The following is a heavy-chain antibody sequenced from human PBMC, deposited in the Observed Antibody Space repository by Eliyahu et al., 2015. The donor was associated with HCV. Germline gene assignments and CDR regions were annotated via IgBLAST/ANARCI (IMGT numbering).Heavy chain of an antibody. CDR2: ISYSGAAT. CDR3: AKAQVGPTVVIGYVDF. J-gene: IGHJ4*02. CDR1: GFTFINYA. Sequence: EVQLLESGGGLVQPGGSLRLSCAVSGFTFINYAMSWVRQAPGKGLEGVSGISYSGAATYHADSVKGRFTISRDNSKNTLYLQMNSLRAEDTAVYYCAKAQVGPTVVIGYVDFWGQGTLVTVSS. V-gene: IGHV3-23*01. D-gene: IGHD4-23*01.